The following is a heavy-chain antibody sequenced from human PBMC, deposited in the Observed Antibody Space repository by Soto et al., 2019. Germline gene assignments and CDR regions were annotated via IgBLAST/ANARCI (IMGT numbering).Heavy chain of an antibody. D-gene: IGHD6-19*01. CDR1: GFTFSSYG. V-gene: IGHV3-33*01. CDR2: IWYDGSNK. J-gene: IGHJ4*02. Sequence: GGSLRLSCAASGFTFSSYGMHWVRQAPGKGLEWVAVIWYDGSNKYYADSVKGRFTISRDNSKNTLYLQMNSLRAEDTAVYYCARERSSGWYEGIDYWGQGTLVTVSS. CDR3: ARERSSGWYEGIDY.